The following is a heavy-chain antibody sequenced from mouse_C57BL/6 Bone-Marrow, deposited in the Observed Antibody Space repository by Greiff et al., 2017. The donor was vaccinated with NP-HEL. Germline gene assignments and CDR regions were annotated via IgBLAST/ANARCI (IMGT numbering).Heavy chain of an antibody. CDR3: ATVCTTVVARDY. D-gene: IGHD1-1*01. CDR1: GFNIKNTY. CDR2: IDPANGNT. V-gene: IGHV14-3*01. Sequence: VQLKESVAELVRPGASVKLSCTASGFNIKNTYMHWVKQRPEQGLEWIGRIDPANGNTKYAPKFQGKATITADTSSNTAYMQLSSLTSEDTAIYYCATVCTTVVARDYWGQGTTLTVSS. J-gene: IGHJ2*01.